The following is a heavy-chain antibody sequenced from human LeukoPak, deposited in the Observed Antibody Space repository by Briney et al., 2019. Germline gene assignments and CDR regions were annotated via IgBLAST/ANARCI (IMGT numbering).Heavy chain of an antibody. CDR1: GFTFSSYA. CDR2: ISYDGSNK. D-gene: IGHD7-27*01. CDR3: ARGTGDWYYYYYGMDV. Sequence: GGSLRPSCAASGFTFSSYAMHWVRQAPGKGLEWVTVISYDGSNKYYADSVKGRFTISRDNSKNTLYLQMNSLRAEDTAVYYCARGTGDWYYYYYGMDVWGQGTTVTVSS. V-gene: IGHV3-30*04. J-gene: IGHJ6*02.